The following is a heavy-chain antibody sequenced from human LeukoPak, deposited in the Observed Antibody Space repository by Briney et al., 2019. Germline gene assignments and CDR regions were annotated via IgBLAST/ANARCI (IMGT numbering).Heavy chain of an antibody. Sequence: ASVKVSCKASGYTFTSYDINWVRQATGQGLEWMGWMNPNSGNTGYAQKFQGRVTMTRSTSISTAYMELSSLRAEDTAVYYCAKSQRGYYPRRTYYYYMDVWGKGTTVTVSS. CDR2: MNPNSGNT. J-gene: IGHJ6*03. CDR3: AKSQRGYYPRRTYYYYMDV. D-gene: IGHD1-26*01. CDR1: GYTFTSYD. V-gene: IGHV1-8*01.